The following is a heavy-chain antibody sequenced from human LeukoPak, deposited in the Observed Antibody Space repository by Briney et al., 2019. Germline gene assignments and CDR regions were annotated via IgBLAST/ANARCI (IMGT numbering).Heavy chain of an antibody. CDR1: GFTFSNYA. CDR2: ISGSGVST. J-gene: IGHJ4*01. V-gene: IGHV3-23*01. CDR3: AKKTSGGSPLRTFFDY. Sequence: GGSVRLSCRASGFTFSNYAMSWVRQAPGKGLEWVSTISGSGVSTYYADSFKGRFTISRDNSNNTLYLQMNSLRAEDTAIYYCAKKTSGGSPLRTFFDYWGHGTLVTISS. D-gene: IGHD2-15*01.